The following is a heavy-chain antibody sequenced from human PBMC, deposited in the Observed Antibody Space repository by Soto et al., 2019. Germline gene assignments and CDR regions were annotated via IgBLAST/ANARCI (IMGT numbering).Heavy chain of an antibody. Sequence: TLSLTCTVSGGSISSGDYYWSWIRQPPGKGLEWIGYIYYSGSTYYNPSLKSRVTISVDTSKNQFSLKLSSVTAADTAVYYCARDGLYYYGSSGYPSVGMDVWGQGTTVTVSS. J-gene: IGHJ6*02. V-gene: IGHV4-30-4*01. CDR2: IYYSGST. D-gene: IGHD3-22*01. CDR3: ARDGLYYYGSSGYPSVGMDV. CDR1: GGSISSGDYY.